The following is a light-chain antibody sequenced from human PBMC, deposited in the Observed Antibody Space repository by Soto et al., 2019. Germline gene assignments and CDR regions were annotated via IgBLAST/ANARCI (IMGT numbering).Light chain of an antibody. CDR2: GTS. V-gene: IGKV3-20*01. CDR3: QQFHIWPTWT. CDR1: QTVSNSY. J-gene: IGKJ1*01. Sequence: ETVLTQSPGSLSLSLGDRATLSCRASQTVSNSYLAWYQQKPGQAPRLLIYGTSSRATGIPDRFSGSGSGTDFTLTINRLEPEDFAVYYCQQFHIWPTWTFGQGTKVDIK.